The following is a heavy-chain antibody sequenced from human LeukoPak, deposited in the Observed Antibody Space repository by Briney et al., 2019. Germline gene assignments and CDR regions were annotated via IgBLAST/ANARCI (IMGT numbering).Heavy chain of an antibody. V-gene: IGHV3-21*01. CDR3: ARDPSGCYLDY. J-gene: IGHJ4*02. CDR1: GFTFSDHS. CDR2: ISGSSNYI. Sequence: PGGSLRLSCAASGFTFSDHSINWVRQAPVKGLEWVSYISGSSNYIYYAGSVKGRFTISRDNAKNSVYLQMDSLRAEDTAVYYCARDPSGCYLDYWGQGTLVTVSS. D-gene: IGHD6-19*01.